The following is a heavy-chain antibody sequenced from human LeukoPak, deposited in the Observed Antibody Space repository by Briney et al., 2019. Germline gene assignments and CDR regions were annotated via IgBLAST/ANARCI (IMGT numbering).Heavy chain of an antibody. V-gene: IGHV3-23*01. CDR1: GFTFSSHA. CDR2: IGRGGTDT. D-gene: IGHD1-1*01. Sequence: PGGSLRLSCVASGFTFSSHAASWFRQAPGKGLEWVSTIGRGGTDTYYADSVRGRFTISKDSSKNTLQMNSLSAEDTAIYYCVKHSGGVYGNSDYWGQGTLVTVSS. CDR3: VKHSGGVYGNSDY. J-gene: IGHJ4*02.